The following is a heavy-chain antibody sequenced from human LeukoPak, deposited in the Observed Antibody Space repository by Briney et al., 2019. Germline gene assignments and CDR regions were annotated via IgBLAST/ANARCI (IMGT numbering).Heavy chain of an antibody. V-gene: IGHV4-59*08. D-gene: IGHD3-10*01. Sequence: SETLSLTCTVSGGSISSYYWSWIRQPPGKGLEWIAYISDIGSINYNPSLKSRVTISLDTSKNQFSLKLSSVTAADTAVYYCAGHHPRNTIDFWGQGTLVTVSS. J-gene: IGHJ4*02. CDR2: ISDIGSI. CDR3: AGHHPRNTIDF. CDR1: GGSISSYY.